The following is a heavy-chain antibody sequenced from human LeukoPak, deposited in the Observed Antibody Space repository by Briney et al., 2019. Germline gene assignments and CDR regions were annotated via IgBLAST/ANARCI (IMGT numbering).Heavy chain of an antibody. J-gene: IGHJ4*02. CDR1: GFTFTHYA. D-gene: IGHD4-17*01. Sequence: GGSLRLSCIASGFTFTHYAMTWVRQAPGKGLEWVSDISASGSTIHYADSVKGRFTVSRDNSKNTVFLEMISLRVEGTALYHCAKGHGDWGGNYLDHWGQGAQVTVSS. CDR2: ISASGSTI. V-gene: IGHV3-23*01. CDR3: AKGHGDWGGNYLDH.